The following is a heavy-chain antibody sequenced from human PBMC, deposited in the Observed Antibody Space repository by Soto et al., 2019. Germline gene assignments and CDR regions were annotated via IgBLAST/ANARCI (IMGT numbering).Heavy chain of an antibody. CDR2: ISGSGGTT. Sequence: EVQLLESGGDLVRPGGSLRLSCAASGFTFSTYAMSWVRQAPGKGLEWVSAISGSGGTTYDGDSAKGRFTISRDNSKNTLYLQMNSLRAEDTAVYYCAKGGADSGLNWFDPWGQGTLVTVSS. V-gene: IGHV3-23*01. D-gene: IGHD6-19*01. J-gene: IGHJ5*02. CDR3: AKGGADSGLNWFDP. CDR1: GFTFSTYA.